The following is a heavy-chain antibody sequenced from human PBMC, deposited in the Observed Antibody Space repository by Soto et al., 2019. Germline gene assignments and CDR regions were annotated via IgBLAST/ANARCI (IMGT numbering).Heavy chain of an antibody. Sequence: TLSLTCAVYGGSFSGYYWSWVRQPPGKALEWLARIDWDDDKYYSTSLKTRLTISKDNSKNQVVLTMTNMDPVDTATYYCARTPLYYSSSSLAPNWFDPWGRGTLVTVSS. CDR3: ARTPLYYSSSSLAPNWFDP. D-gene: IGHD6-6*01. V-gene: IGHV2-70*18. CDR2: IDWDDDK. CDR1: GGSFSGYY. J-gene: IGHJ5*02.